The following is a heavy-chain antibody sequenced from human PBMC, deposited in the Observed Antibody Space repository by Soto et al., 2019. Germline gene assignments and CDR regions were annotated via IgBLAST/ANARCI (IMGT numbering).Heavy chain of an antibody. D-gene: IGHD1-1*01. V-gene: IGHV1-18*01. CDR2: ISAHNGNT. CDR1: GYAFTTYG. J-gene: IGHJ4*02. CDR3: ARRRYGDY. Sequence: QVHLVQSGAEVKKPGASVKVSCKGSGYAFTTYGITWVRQAPGQGLEWMGWISAHNGNTNYAQKLQGRVTVTRDTSTSTAYMKLRSLRSDDTAVYYCARRRYGDYWGQGALVTGSS.